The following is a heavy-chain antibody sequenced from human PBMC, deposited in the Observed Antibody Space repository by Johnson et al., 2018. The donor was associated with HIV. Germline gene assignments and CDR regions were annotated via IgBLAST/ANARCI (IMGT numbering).Heavy chain of an antibody. V-gene: IGHV3-21*01. CDR3: ARDPPWPMRNAFDI. CDR1: GFTFSSYG. Sequence: VQLVESGGGVVQPGRSLRLSCAASGFTFSSYGMHWVRQAPGKGLEWVSAISGSGGSTYYADSVKGRFTISRDNAKNSLYLQMNSLRAEDTAVYYCARDPPWPMRNAFDIWGQGTLVTVSS. CDR2: ISGSGGST. J-gene: IGHJ3*02. D-gene: IGHD5-12*01.